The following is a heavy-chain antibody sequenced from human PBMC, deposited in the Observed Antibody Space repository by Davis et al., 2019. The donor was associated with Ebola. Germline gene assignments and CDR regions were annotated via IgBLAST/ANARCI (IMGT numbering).Heavy chain of an antibody. CDR3: MSLSGGS. J-gene: IGHJ5*02. CDR2: ISSSSSYI. D-gene: IGHD3-16*01. CDR1: GFTFSNYW. Sequence: GESLKISCAASGFTFSNYWMYWVRQAPGKGLEWVSSISSSSSYIYYADSVKGRFTISRDNAKNSLYLQMNSLRAEDTAVYYCMSLSGGSWGQGTLVTVSS. V-gene: IGHV3-21*01.